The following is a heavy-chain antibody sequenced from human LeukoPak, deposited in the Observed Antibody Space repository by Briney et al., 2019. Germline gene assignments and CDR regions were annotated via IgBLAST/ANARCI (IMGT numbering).Heavy chain of an antibody. Sequence: GGSLRLSCAASGFTFSSYWMSWVRQAPGKGLEWVANIKQDGSEKYYVDSVKGRFTISRDNAKNSLYLQMNSLRAEDTAVYYCAKLGPITGYSSGWYSGVDWFDPWGQGTLVTVSS. CDR2: IKQDGSEK. J-gene: IGHJ5*02. V-gene: IGHV3-7*03. CDR1: GFTFSSYW. D-gene: IGHD6-19*01. CDR3: AKLGPITGYSSGWYSGVDWFDP.